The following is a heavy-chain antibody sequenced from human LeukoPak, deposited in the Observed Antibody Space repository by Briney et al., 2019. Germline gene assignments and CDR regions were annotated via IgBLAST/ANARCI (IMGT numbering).Heavy chain of an antibody. CDR2: IYYSGST. CDR3: ARLRAATGTGTFDI. CDR1: GGSISSGSYY. D-gene: IGHD6-13*01. V-gene: IGHV4-61*01. Sequence: SETLSLTCTVSGGSISSGSYYWSWIRQPPGKGLEWLGYIYYSGSTNYKPSLKSRVTISVDTSKNQFSLKLSSVTAADTAVYYCARLRAATGTGTFDIWGQGTMVTVSS. J-gene: IGHJ3*02.